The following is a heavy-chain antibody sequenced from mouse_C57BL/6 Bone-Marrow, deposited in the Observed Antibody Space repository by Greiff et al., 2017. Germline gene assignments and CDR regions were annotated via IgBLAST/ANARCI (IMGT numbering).Heavy chain of an antibody. V-gene: IGHV1-55*01. CDR2: IYPGSGST. D-gene: IGHD1-1*01. J-gene: IGHJ1*03. Sequence: VQLQQPGAELVKPGASVKMSCKASGYTFTSYWITWVKQRPGQGLEWIGDIYPGSGSTNYNEKFKSKATLTVDTSSSTAYMQLSSLTSEDSAVYYCARVYYYGSSYRSRYFDVWGTGTTVTVSS. CDR1: GYTFTSYW. CDR3: ARVYYYGSSYRSRYFDV.